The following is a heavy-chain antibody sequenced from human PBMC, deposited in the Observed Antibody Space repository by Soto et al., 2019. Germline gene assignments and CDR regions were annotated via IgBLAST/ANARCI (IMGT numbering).Heavy chain of an antibody. CDR3: ARRGSGWYKYFDY. CDR2: IYYSGST. D-gene: IGHD6-19*01. V-gene: IGHV4-39*01. Sequence: SETLSLTCTVSGGSISSSSYYWGWIRQPPGKGLEWIGSIYYSGSTYYNPSLKSRVTISVDTSKNQFSLKLSSVTAADKAVYYCARRGSGWYKYFDYWGQGTLVTVSS. J-gene: IGHJ4*02. CDR1: GGSISSSSYY.